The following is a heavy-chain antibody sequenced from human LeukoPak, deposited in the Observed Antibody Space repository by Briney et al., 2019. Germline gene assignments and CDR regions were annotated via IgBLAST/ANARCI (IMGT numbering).Heavy chain of an antibody. CDR3: AKVPRGVRGVLQHLDY. V-gene: IGHV3-23*01. CDR1: GFTFSSYG. J-gene: IGHJ4*02. Sequence: GGSLRLSFAASGFTFSSYGMSWVRQAPGKGLEWVSAISGSGGSTYYADSVKGRFTISRDNSKNTLYLQMNSLRAEDTAVYYCAKVPRGVRGVLQHLDYWGQGTLVTVSS. D-gene: IGHD3-10*01. CDR2: ISGSGGST.